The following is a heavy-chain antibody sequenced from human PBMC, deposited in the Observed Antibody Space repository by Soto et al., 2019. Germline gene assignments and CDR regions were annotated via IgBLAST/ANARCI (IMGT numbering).Heavy chain of an antibody. Sequence: QVPLQESGPGLVKPSETLSLTCTVSGGSVSSGSYYWSWIRQPPGKGLEWIGYIYYSGSTNSNPALKTRVTISVDTSKNQFSLKLSSVTAADTAVYYCARGVVLSPFDYWGQGTLVTVSS. D-gene: IGHD3-3*01. J-gene: IGHJ4*02. CDR2: IYYSGST. CDR1: GGSVSSGSYY. CDR3: ARGVVLSPFDY. V-gene: IGHV4-61*01.